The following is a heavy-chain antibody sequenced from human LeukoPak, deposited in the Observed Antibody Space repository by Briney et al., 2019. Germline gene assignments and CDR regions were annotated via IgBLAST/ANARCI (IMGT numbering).Heavy chain of an antibody. V-gene: IGHV5-51*01. CDR3: ARGAMGDFWSGYPYYFDY. J-gene: IGHJ4*02. CDR1: GYSFTSYW. CDR2: IYPGDSDT. D-gene: IGHD3-3*01. Sequence: GESLKISCNGSGYSFTSYWIGWVRQMPGKGLEWMGVIYPGDSDTRYSPSFQGQVTISADKSISTAYLQWSSLKASDTAMYYCARGAMGDFWSGYPYYFDYWGQGTLVTVSS.